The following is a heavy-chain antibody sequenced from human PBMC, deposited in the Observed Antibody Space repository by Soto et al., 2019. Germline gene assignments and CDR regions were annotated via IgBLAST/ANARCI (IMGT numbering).Heavy chain of an antibody. CDR3: ARRDSGGFDRYFDS. J-gene: IGHJ4*02. CDR2: TGSGTGPG. Sequence: QVQLVQSGAEVKKPGSSVKVSCKASGGTFSTNPISWVRQAPGQGLDWMGGTGSGTGPGNHAQKFQGRLTITVDKSTSTVYMELSSLSSEDTAVYYCARRDSGGFDRYFDSWGQGTLVTVSS. D-gene: IGHD2-15*01. CDR1: GGTFSTNP. V-gene: IGHV1-69*06.